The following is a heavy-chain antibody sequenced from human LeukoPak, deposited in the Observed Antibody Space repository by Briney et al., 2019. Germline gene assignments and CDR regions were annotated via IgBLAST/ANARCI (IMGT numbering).Heavy chain of an antibody. V-gene: IGHV3-30-3*01. CDR3: ARDAYYYDSRGHYLNAFDI. D-gene: IGHD3-22*01. CDR2: ISYDGSNK. J-gene: IGHJ3*02. Sequence: GGSLRLSCAASGFTFSSYAMHWVRQAPGKGLEWVAVISYDGSNKYYADSVKGRFTISRDNSKNTLYLQMNSLRAEDTAVYYCARDAYYYDSRGHYLNAFDIWGQGTMVTVSS. CDR1: GFTFSSYA.